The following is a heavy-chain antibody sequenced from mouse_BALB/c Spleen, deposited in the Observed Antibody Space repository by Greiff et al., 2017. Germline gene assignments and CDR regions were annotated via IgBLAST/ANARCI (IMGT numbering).Heavy chain of an antibody. CDR3: ARWDYSWFAY. V-gene: IGHV5-17*02. D-gene: IGHD1-1*01. CDR2: ISSGSSTI. J-gene: IGHJ3*01. CDR1: GFTFSSFG. Sequence: EVQLVESGGGLVQPGGSRKLSCAASGFTFSSFGMHWVRQAPEKGLEWVAYISSGSSTIYYTDTVKGRFTISRDNPENTLFLQMTSLRSEDSAIYYFARWDYSWFAYWGQGTLVTVSA.